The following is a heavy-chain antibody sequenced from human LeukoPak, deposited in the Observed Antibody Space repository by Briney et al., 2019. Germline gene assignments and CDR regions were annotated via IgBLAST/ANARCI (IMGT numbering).Heavy chain of an antibody. J-gene: IGHJ4*02. CDR2: INHSGST. D-gene: IGHD2-21*01. CDR3: ATSPVISRD. CDR1: GGSFSGYY. V-gene: IGHV4-34*01. Sequence: SETLSLTCAVYGGSFSGYYWSWIRQPPGKGLEWIGEINHSGSTNYNPSLKSRVTISVDTSKNQFSLKLSSVTAADTAVYYCATSPVISRDWGQGTLVTVSS.